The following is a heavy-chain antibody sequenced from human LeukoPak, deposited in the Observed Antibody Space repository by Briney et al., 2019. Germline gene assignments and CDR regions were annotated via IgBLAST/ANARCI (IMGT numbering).Heavy chain of an antibody. Sequence: GGSLRLSSAASGFTVSSNYMSWVRQAPGKGLEWVSVFYSGGNTDYADSVKGRFTISRDNSKNTLYLQMNSLRAEDTAVYYCARGYGGYYFDYWGQGTLVTVSS. CDR1: GFTVSSNY. CDR2: FYSGGNT. CDR3: ARGYGGYYFDY. J-gene: IGHJ4*02. D-gene: IGHD4-23*01. V-gene: IGHV3-66*01.